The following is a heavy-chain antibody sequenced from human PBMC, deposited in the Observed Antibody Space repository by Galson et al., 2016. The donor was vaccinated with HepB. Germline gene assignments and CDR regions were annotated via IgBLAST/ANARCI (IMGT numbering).Heavy chain of an antibody. Sequence: SETLSLTCAVSGDSISNDNWWSWVRQPPGQGLEWIGEIYHSGDTNYNPSLKSRVTISVDKSKNQFSLKLTSVTAADTAVYYCVTGWGWQPDYWGQGIQVTVSS. V-gene: IGHV4-4*02. J-gene: IGHJ4*02. D-gene: IGHD6-19*01. CDR1: GDSISNDNW. CDR3: VTGWGWQPDY. CDR2: IYHSGDT.